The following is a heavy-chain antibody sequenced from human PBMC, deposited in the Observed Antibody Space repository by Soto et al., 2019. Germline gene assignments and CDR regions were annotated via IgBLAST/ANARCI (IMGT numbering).Heavy chain of an antibody. J-gene: IGHJ4*02. D-gene: IGHD3-9*01. Sequence: GASVKVSCKASGYTFTSYGISWVRQAPGQGLEWMGWISAYNGNTNYAQKLQGRVTMTTDTSTSTAYMELRSLRSDDTAVYYCARWYYDILTGYYIPDYWGQATLVTVSS. CDR3: ARWYYDILTGYYIPDY. CDR2: ISAYNGNT. CDR1: GYTFTSYG. V-gene: IGHV1-18*01.